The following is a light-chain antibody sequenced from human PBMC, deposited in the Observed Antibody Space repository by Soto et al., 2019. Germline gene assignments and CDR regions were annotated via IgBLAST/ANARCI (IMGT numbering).Light chain of an antibody. CDR3: SSYSSRSTLV. V-gene: IGLV2-14*01. CDR1: SSDVGGYNY. CDR2: EVS. Sequence: QSVLTQPASVSGSPGQSITIACTGSSSDVGGYNYVSWFQQHPGKAPKLMIYEVSNRPSGVSNRFSASKSGNTASLTISGLQAEDEATYYCSSYSSRSTLVFGTGTKGTAL. J-gene: IGLJ1*01.